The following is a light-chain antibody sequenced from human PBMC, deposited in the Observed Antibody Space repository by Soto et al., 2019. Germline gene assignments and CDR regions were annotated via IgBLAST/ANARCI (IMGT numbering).Light chain of an antibody. CDR1: MRDVGGYNL. V-gene: IGLV2-14*01. Sequence: QSVLTQPASVSGSPGQSITISCAGTMRDVGGYNLVSWYQQHPGRAPQLILYEVRNRPSGISFRFSGSKSGNTASLTISGLQAEDEADYYCSSLTSKSILIFGGGTKLTVL. J-gene: IGLJ2*01. CDR2: EVR. CDR3: SSLTSKSILI.